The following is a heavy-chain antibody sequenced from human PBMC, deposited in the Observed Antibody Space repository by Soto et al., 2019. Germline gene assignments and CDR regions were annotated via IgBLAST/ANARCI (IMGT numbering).Heavy chain of an antibody. D-gene: IGHD3-10*01. CDR3: ARGSIIRAMDV. CDR2: ISGSSDYI. J-gene: IGHJ6*02. Sequence: PGGSLRLSCAASGFTFSDYYMSWIRQAPGKGLEWVSYISGSSDYIDYADSVKGRFTISRDNAKNSLYLQMNSLRAGDTAVYFCARGSIIRAMDVWGQGTTVTVSS. CDR1: GFTFSDYY. V-gene: IGHV3-11*06.